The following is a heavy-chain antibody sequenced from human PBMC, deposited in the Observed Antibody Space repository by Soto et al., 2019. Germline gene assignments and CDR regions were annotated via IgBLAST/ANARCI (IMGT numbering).Heavy chain of an antibody. CDR2: INPDNGNT. J-gene: IGHJ5*02. CDR1: GYTFTRYT. Sequence: ASVKVSCKASGYTFTRYTMNWVRQALGQRLEWMGWINPDNGNTKSSQKFQDRVIITRDTSASTAYMDLSSLRSEDTAVYYCARGIATGQLDPWGQGTLVTVSS. V-gene: IGHV1-3*01. D-gene: IGHD2-15*01. CDR3: ARGIATGQLDP.